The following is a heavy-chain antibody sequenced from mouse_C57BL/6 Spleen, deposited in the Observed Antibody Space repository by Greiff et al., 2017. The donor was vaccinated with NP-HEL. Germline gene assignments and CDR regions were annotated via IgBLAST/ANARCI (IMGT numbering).Heavy chain of an antibody. V-gene: IGHV1-59*01. CDR3: ARRRDSSGYGYAMDY. CDR1: GYTFTSYW. J-gene: IGHJ4*01. CDR2: IDPSDSYP. Sequence: QVQLKQPGAELVRPGTSVKLSCKASGYTFTSYWMHWVKQRPGQGLEWIGVIDPSDSYPNYNQKFKGKATLTVDTSSSTAYMQLSSLTSEDSAVYYCARRRDSSGYGYAMDYWGQGTSVTVSS. D-gene: IGHD3-2*02.